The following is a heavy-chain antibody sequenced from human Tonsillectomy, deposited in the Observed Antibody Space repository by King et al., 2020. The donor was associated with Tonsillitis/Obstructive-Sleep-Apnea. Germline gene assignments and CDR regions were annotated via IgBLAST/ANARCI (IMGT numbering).Heavy chain of an antibody. Sequence: QLVQSGSELKKPGASVKVSCKASGYTFTSYAINWGRQAPGQGLEWMGWIKTNTGNPTYAQGFTGRFVFSLDTSVSTAYLQVSSLKAEDTAVYYCARDISSGWYRNDAFDIWGQGTMVTVSS. J-gene: IGHJ3*02. V-gene: IGHV7-4-1*02. CDR2: IKTNTGNP. D-gene: IGHD6-19*01. CDR1: GYTFTSYA. CDR3: ARDISSGWYRNDAFDI.